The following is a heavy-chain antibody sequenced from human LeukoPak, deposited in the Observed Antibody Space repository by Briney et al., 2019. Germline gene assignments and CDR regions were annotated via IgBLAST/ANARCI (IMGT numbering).Heavy chain of an antibody. CDR3: AREGDSYGSLWFDY. D-gene: IGHD5-18*01. V-gene: IGHV1-69*04. CDR2: IIPILGIA. Sequence: ASVKVSCKASGGTFSSYAISWVRQAPGQGLEWMGRIIPILGIANYAQKFQGRVTITADKSTSTAYMELSSLRSEDTAVYYCAREGDSYGSLWFDYWGQGTLVTVSS. J-gene: IGHJ4*02. CDR1: GGTFSSYA.